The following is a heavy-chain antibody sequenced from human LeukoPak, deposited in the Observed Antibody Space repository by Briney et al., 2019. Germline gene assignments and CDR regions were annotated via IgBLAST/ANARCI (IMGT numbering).Heavy chain of an antibody. D-gene: IGHD3-16*01. J-gene: IGHJ4*02. CDR3: ARDASPFDY. CDR2: IYHSGST. Sequence: SETLSLTCTVSGYSISSSYSWGWIRQPPGKGLEWIGSIYHSGSTYYNPSLKSRVTILVDTSKKQFSLKLSSVTAADTAVYYCARDASPFDYWGQGTLVTVSS. V-gene: IGHV4-38-2*02. CDR1: GYSISSSYS.